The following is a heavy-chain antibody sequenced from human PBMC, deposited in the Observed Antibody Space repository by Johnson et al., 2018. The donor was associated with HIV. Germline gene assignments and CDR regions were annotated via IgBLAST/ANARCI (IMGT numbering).Heavy chain of an antibody. V-gene: IGHV3-30*03. CDR2: ISYDGSNK. CDR1: GFTFSSYG. J-gene: IGHJ3*02. D-gene: IGHD2-21*02. Sequence: QVQLVESGGGVVQPGRSLRLSCAASGFTFSSYGMHWVRQAPGKGLEWVAVISYDGSNKYYADSVKGRFTISRDNSKNTLYLQMNSLRAEDTAVYYCARDPHSVVVTTIDTAMNAFDIWGQGTMVTVSS. CDR3: ARDPHSVVVTTIDTAMNAFDI.